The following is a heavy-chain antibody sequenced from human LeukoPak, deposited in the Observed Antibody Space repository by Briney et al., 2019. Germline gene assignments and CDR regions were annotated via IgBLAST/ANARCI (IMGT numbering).Heavy chain of an antibody. CDR2: IKSKTDGGTT. CDR3: TTAMRWESSFAY. V-gene: IGHV3-15*01. D-gene: IGHD1-26*01. J-gene: IGHJ4*02. CDR1: GFTFSNVW. Sequence: GGSLRLSCAACGFTFSNVWMSWVRQAPGKGRDWVGRIKSKTDGGTTDYAAPVNGTYTISRDKSKNTLHLQLNSLKTQDTAVYYCTTAMRWESSFAYWGQGTLVTVSS.